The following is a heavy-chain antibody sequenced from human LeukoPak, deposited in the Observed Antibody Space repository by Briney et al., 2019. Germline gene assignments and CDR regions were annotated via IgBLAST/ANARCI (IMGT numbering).Heavy chain of an antibody. D-gene: IGHD3-9*01. Sequence: PGGSLRLSCAASKFTFGSYAMSWVRLAPGKGLEWVSGISGSGGSTYYADSVRGRFTISRDNSKNTLYLQMNSLRVEDTAVYYCAKDRASVYDILNYGQYFDYWGQGTLVTVSS. CDR1: KFTFGSYA. V-gene: IGHV3-23*01. CDR3: AKDRASVYDILNYGQYFDY. J-gene: IGHJ4*02. CDR2: ISGSGGST.